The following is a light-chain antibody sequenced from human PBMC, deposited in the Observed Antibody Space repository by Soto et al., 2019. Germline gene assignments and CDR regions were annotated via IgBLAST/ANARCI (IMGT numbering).Light chain of an antibody. CDR3: CSFAGGTTFWL. Sequence: QSALTQPASVSGSPGQTITISCTGTSSDIGGYDVVSWYQQHPGKAPKLLIYEVAKRPSGVSNRFSGSKSGSTASLTVSGLQAEDEADYHCCSFAGGTTFWLFGGGTQLTV. J-gene: IGLJ3*02. V-gene: IGLV2-23*02. CDR2: EVA. CDR1: SSDIGGYDV.